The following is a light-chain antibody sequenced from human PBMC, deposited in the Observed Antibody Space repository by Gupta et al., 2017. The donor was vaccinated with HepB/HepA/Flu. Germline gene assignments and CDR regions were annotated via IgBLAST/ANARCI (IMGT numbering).Light chain of an antibody. J-gene: IGKJ3*01. CDR3: QQNCSYGKPT. CDR1: ESISGSY. Sequence: PGERATLSCRARESISGSYLAWYQQKPGQGPRLLIYGASTRDTGITARFSGSGSGTDFALTISGREPEDFAVYYSQQNCSYGKPTFGRGTKLDIK. CDR2: GAS. V-gene: IGKV3-20*01.